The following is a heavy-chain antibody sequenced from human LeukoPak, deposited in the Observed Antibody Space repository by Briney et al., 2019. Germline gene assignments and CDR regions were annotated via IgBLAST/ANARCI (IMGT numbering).Heavy chain of an antibody. D-gene: IGHD5-12*01. J-gene: IGHJ4*02. V-gene: IGHV3-23*01. CDR3: AKDGGGYEPFDY. CDR2: ISGSGGST. CDR1: GFTFSSYA. Sequence: QTGGSLRLSCAASGFTFSSYAMSWVAQAPGKGLKWVSAISGSGGSTYYADSGKGRFTISRDNSKNTLYLQMNSLRAEDTAVYYCAKDGGGYEPFDYWGQGTLVTVSS.